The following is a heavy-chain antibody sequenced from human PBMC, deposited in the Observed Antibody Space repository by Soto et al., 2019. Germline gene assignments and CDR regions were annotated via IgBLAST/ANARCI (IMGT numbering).Heavy chain of an antibody. CDR1: GFTFDDYA. CDR2: ISWNSGSI. Sequence: GGSLRLSCAASGFTFDDYAMHWVRQAPGKGLEWVSGISWNSGSIGYADSVKGRFTISRDNAKNSLYLQMHSLRAEDTALYYCAKDIYTYGDYTPYFDYWGQGTLVTVSS. D-gene: IGHD4-17*01. J-gene: IGHJ4*02. V-gene: IGHV3-9*01. CDR3: AKDIYTYGDYTPYFDY.